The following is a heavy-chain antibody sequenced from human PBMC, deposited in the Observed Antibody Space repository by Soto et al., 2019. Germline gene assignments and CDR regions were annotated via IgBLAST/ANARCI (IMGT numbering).Heavy chain of an antibody. D-gene: IGHD3-22*01. J-gene: IGHJ6*02. V-gene: IGHV5-51*01. CDR1: GYSFTSYW. Sequence: PGESLKISCKGSGYSFTSYWIGWVRQMPGKGLEWMGIIYPGDSDTRYSPSFQGQVTISADKPISTAYLQWSSLKASDTAMYYCARLGFYYYDSSGYHSLDYYYGMDVWGQGTTVTVSS. CDR2: IYPGDSDT. CDR3: ARLGFYYYDSSGYHSLDYYYGMDV.